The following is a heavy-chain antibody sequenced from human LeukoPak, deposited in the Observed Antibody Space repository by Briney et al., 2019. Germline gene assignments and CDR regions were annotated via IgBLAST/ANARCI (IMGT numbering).Heavy chain of an antibody. Sequence: TSETLSLTCAVYGGSFSGYYWSWIRQPPGKGLKWIGEINHSGSTNYNPSLKSRVTISVDTSKNQFSLKLSSVTAADTAVYYCARIGGWSTPRWFDPWGQGTLVTVSS. CDR1: GGSFSGYY. D-gene: IGHD6-19*01. CDR3: ARIGGWSTPRWFDP. V-gene: IGHV4-34*01. CDR2: INHSGST. J-gene: IGHJ5*02.